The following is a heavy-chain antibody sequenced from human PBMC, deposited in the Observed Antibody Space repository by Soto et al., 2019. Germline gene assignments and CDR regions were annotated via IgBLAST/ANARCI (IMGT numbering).Heavy chain of an antibody. CDR1: GGSVSGYY. V-gene: IGHV4-59*02. CDR2: VFHSGTA. D-gene: IGHD5-18*01. J-gene: IGHJ4*02. CDR3: ARSGRTYATGWFDY. Sequence: SETLSLTCRVSGGSVSGYYWSWIRQPPGKGLEWIGFVFHSGTANYNPSLKNRVSISVDASKTQFSLRVSSVTAADTAVYFCARSGRTYATGWFDYWGQGTPVPVSS.